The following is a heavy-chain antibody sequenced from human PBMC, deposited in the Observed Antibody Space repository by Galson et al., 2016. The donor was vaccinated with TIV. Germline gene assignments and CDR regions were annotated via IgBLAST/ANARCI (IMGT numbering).Heavy chain of an antibody. CDR1: GFSLNSDGMC. CDR2: MDWDGDK. D-gene: IGHD4-17*01. CDR3: VRTPYGDSFGWYFDL. Sequence: PALVKPTQTLTLTCTFSGFSLNSDGMCVSWIRQPPGKALEWLARMDWDGDKYYSTFLQTRLTISKDTSKNQVVLTMTNMDPVDTATYYCVRTPYGDSFGWYFDLWGRGTLVTV. V-gene: IGHV2-70*11. J-gene: IGHJ2*01.